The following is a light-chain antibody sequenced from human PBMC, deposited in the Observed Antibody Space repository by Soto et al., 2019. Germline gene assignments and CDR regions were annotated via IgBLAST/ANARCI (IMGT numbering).Light chain of an antibody. V-gene: IGKV3-20*01. J-gene: IGKJ1*01. CDR1: QSISSNF. Sequence: EIMLSRSPCDLSLYTGDGATLSCRASQSISSNFLAWYQQKRGQAPRLLIHGASNRATGIPDRFSGSGSGTDFTLTITRLEPEDFAVYYCQQYGGSPRTFGQVSKVDIK. CDR2: GAS. CDR3: QQYGGSPRT.